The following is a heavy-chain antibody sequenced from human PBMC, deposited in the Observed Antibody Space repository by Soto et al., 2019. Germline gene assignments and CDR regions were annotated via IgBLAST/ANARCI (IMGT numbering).Heavy chain of an antibody. CDR2: ISYDGRNK. D-gene: IGHD6-19*01. V-gene: IGHV3-30*18. CDR3: VKDGSSGWPYFYDLDV. Sequence: GGSLRLSCAASGFTFSSYGMHWVRQAPGKGLEWVAVISYDGRNKYYADAVKGRFTISRDNSKNTLYLQMSSLRAEDTAVYYCVKDGSSGWPYFYDLDVWAQGTTLTAYS. J-gene: IGHJ6*02. CDR1: GFTFSSYG.